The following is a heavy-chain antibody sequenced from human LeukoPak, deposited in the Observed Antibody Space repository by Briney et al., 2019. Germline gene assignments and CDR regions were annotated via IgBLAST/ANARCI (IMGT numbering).Heavy chain of an antibody. CDR3: ARASTTVPNLLDH. CDR2: IKGDGSST. J-gene: IGHJ4*02. Sequence: GGSLRLSCAASGFTFSTYWVHWVRQAPGKGLVWVARIKGDGSSTIYADSVKGRFTISRDYSKNTLYLQTSSLRAEDTAVYYCARASTTVPNLLDHWGRGTLVTVSS. CDR1: GFTFSTYW. D-gene: IGHD4-17*01. V-gene: IGHV3-74*01.